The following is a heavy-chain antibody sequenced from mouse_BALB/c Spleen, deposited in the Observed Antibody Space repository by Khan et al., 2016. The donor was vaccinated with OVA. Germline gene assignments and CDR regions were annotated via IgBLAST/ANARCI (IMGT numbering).Heavy chain of an antibody. CDR3: ARIKKIVATYLNY. D-gene: IGHD1-1*01. V-gene: IGHV1S81*02. CDR2: TNPTNGRT. Sequence: VQLQQSGAELVKAGASVKMSCKASGYTFTSYWMHWVKQRLGQGLEWFAATNPTNGRTYYNEKFTSKATLTVDKSSSTASMLLSGPTLEDSAVYYCARIKKIVATYLNYWGKGTTRTVSS. J-gene: IGHJ2*01. CDR1: GYTFTSYW.